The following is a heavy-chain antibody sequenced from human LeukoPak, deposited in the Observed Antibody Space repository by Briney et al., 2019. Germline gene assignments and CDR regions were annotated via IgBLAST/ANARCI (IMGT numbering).Heavy chain of an antibody. D-gene: IGHD3-16*01. V-gene: IGHV4-59*01. Sequence: PSETLSLTCTVSGGSISSYYWSWIRQPPGKGLEWIGYIYYSWRTDYNPSLKSRVTISVDTSGNQFSLKLSSVTAADTAVYYCARGRYGWLPFDYWGQGTLVTVSS. J-gene: IGHJ4*02. CDR2: IYYSWRT. CDR1: GGSISSYY. CDR3: ARGRYGWLPFDY.